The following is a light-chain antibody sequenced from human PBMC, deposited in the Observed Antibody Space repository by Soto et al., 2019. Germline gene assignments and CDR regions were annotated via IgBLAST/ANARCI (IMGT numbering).Light chain of an antibody. CDR3: QQYNNWPPLT. CDR2: AAS. Sequence: EIVLAQSPSTLSLSPGERATLSCRASQSVSISLAWYQQKPGQAPRLLIYAASTRATGIPDRFSGSGSGTDFTLTISSLQSEDFAVYYCQQYNNWPPLTSGGGTKVDIK. J-gene: IGKJ4*01. CDR1: QSVSIS. V-gene: IGKV3-15*01.